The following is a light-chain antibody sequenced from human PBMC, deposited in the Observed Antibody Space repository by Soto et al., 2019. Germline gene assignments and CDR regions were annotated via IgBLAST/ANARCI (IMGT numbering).Light chain of an antibody. Sequence: EIVMTQSPATLSVSPGERATLSCRASQSVRSNLAWYQQKPGQAPRLLIYDASSRATGIPARFSGSRSGPEFTLTINSLQSEDFAIYYCQPDNNWPLTFGGGTKVDIK. J-gene: IGKJ4*01. CDR1: QSVRSN. V-gene: IGKV3D-15*01. CDR2: DAS. CDR3: QPDNNWPLT.